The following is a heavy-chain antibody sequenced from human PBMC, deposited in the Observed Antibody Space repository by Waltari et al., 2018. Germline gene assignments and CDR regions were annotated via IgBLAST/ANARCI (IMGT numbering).Heavy chain of an antibody. CDR2: MNPNSGNT. Sequence: QVQLVQSGAEVKKPGASVKVSCKASGYTFTSYDINWVRQATGQGLEWMGWMNPNSGNTGYAQKFQGRVTMTRNTSISTAYMELSSLRSEDTAVYYCARGFNPYSGSPGAFDIWGQGTMVTVSS. V-gene: IGHV1-8*01. D-gene: IGHD1-26*01. CDR3: ARGFNPYSGSPGAFDI. CDR1: GYTFTSYD. J-gene: IGHJ3*02.